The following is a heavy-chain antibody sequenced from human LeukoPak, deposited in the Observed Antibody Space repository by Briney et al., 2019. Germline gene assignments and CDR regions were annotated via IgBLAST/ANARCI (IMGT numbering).Heavy chain of an antibody. J-gene: IGHJ4*02. CDR1: GYILTRNW. D-gene: IGHD6-13*01. V-gene: IGHV5-51*01. Sequence: GESLKISCKISGYILTRNWIGWVRQVPGKGLEWMGIIYPGDSDTRYSPSFQGQVTISADKSISTAYLQWSSLKASDTAMYYCARQRGAAAGTVDYWGQGTLVTVSS. CDR2: IYPGDSDT. CDR3: ARQRGAAAGTVDY.